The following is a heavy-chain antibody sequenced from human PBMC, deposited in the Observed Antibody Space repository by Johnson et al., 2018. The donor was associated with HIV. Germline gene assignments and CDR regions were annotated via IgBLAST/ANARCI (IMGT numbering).Heavy chain of an antibody. CDR3: ARVSGWERAFDI. D-gene: IGHD1-26*01. CDR1: GFIFSNYW. Sequence: VQLVESGGGLVQPGGYLRLSCAASGFIFSNYWMSWVRQAPGKGLEWVANIKQDGSEKYYVDSVKGRFTISRDNAKNSLYLQMNRLTAEDTAVYYCARVSGWERAFDIWGQGTMVTVSS. V-gene: IGHV3-7*04. J-gene: IGHJ3*02. CDR2: IKQDGSEK.